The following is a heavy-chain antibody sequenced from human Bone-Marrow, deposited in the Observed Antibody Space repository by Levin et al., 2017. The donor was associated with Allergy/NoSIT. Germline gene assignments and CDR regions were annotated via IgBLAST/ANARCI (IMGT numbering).Heavy chain of an antibody. CDR3: ARDWALTGIDEPTILKDH. D-gene: IGHD3-9*01. CDR2: IWHDGSNE. Sequence: GESLKISCAASGFNLSSFGMHWVRQAPGKGLEWVAVIWHDGSNEYYLDSVKGRFIISRDNSKNKVYLQMNRLRAEDTGVYYCARDWALTGIDEPTILKDHWGQGTLVTVSS. J-gene: IGHJ4*02. CDR1: GFNLSSFG. V-gene: IGHV3-33*08.